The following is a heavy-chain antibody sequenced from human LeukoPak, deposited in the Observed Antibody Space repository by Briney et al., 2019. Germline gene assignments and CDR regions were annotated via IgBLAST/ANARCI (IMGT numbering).Heavy chain of an antibody. CDR1: GFTFSNYE. CDR3: ARDDRYCSGGSCYGKTFDY. CDR2: ISGSGSTI. V-gene: IGHV3-48*03. D-gene: IGHD2-15*01. Sequence: GGSLRPSCAASGFTFSNYEMNWVRQAPGKGLEWVSYISGSGSTIYHADSVKGRFTISRDNAKNSLYLQMNSLRAEDTAVYYCARDDRYCSGGSCYGKTFDYWGQGTLVTVSS. J-gene: IGHJ4*02.